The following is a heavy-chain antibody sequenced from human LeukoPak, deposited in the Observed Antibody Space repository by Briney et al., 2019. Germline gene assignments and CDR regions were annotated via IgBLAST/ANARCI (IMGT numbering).Heavy chain of an antibody. CDR1: GFTFSTYA. D-gene: IGHD5-12*01. J-gene: IGHJ4*02. V-gene: IGHV3-23*01. CDR3: AKDLGFRVRGFFGY. CDR2: VSGSGGST. Sequence: PGGSLRLSCATSGFTFSTYAMSWVRQAPGKGLEWVSAVSGSGGSTYYADSVKGRFNISRDNSKNTLHLQMNSLRAEDTAVYYCAKDLGFRVRGFFGYWGQGTLVTVSS.